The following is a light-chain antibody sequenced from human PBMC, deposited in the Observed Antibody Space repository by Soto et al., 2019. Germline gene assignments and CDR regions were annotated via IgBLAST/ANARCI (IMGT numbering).Light chain of an antibody. Sequence: EIVMTQSPATLSVSPGERATLSCRASQSVSSNLAWYQQKPGQAPRLLIYGASTRATGIPARYSGSGSGTEFTHTISRLQSEDFAVYYCQQYNNWPFTFGPGTKVDNK. CDR3: QQYNNWPFT. V-gene: IGKV3-15*01. CDR2: GAS. CDR1: QSVSSN. J-gene: IGKJ3*01.